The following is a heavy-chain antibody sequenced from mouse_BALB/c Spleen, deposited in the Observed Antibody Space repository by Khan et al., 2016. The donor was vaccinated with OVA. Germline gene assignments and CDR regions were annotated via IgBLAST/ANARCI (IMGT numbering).Heavy chain of an antibody. D-gene: IGHD2-14*01. CDR3: ARAYYRYDGYYAMDY. J-gene: IGHJ4*01. CDR1: GFSLSRYN. Sequence: VELVESGPGLVAPSQSLSITCTVSGFSLSRYNIHWVRQPPGKGLEWLGMIWGGGGTDYNSTLKSRLSISKDNSKSQVFLKMNSLQTDDTAMYYCARAYYRYDGYYAMDYWCQGTSVTVSS. CDR2: IWGGGGT. V-gene: IGHV2-6-4*01.